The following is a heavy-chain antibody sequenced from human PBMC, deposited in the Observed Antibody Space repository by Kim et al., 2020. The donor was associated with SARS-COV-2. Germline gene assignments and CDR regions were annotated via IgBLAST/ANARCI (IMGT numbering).Heavy chain of an antibody. Sequence: GGSLRLSCAASGFPFRRYWMHWVRQVPGKGLVWVSRTNEDDTTTNYADSVKGRFTISRDNAENTLYLQMNSLTAEDTAVYYCARDLSGADDYWGQGTLVTVSS. CDR3: ARDLSGADDY. V-gene: IGHV3-74*01. CDR2: TNEDDTTT. CDR1: GFPFRRYW. J-gene: IGHJ4*02. D-gene: IGHD3-10*01.